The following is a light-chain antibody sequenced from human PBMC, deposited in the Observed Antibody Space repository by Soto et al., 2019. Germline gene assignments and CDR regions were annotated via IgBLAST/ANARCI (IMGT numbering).Light chain of an antibody. J-gene: IGKJ4*01. Sequence: EIVLTQSPGTVSLSPGERATLSCRASQSVSTNYLAWYQQKPGQPPRLLIYGVSTRATGVPARFSGSGSETDFSLTISSLQIEDFALYYCQQSNNWPPLTFGGGTKVDIK. CDR3: QQSNNWPPLT. CDR1: QSVSTN. V-gene: IGKV3-15*01. CDR2: GVS.